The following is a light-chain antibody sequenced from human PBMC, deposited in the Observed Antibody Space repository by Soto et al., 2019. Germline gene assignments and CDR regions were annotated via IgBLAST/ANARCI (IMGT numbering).Light chain of an antibody. J-gene: IGKJ4*01. CDR3: QQRSGWPLT. CDR2: DAS. Sequence: EIVLTQSPGTLSLSPGERATLSCRASQSVSSSYLAWYQQKPGQAPRLLIYDASNRATGIPARFSGSGSGTDFTLTISSLEPEDFAFYYCQQRSGWPLTFGGGTKVDI. CDR1: QSVSSSY. V-gene: IGKV3-11*01.